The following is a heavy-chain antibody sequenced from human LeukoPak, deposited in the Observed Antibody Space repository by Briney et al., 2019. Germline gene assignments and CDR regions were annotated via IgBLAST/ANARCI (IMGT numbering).Heavy chain of an antibody. V-gene: IGHV3-48*03. J-gene: IGHJ4*02. CDR1: GFTFSSYE. Sequence: GGSLRLSCAASGFTFSSYEMNWVRQAPGKGLGWVSCISSSGSTIYYADSVKGRFTISRDNAKNSLYLQMNSLRAEDTAVYYCASPRGLWPLGYWGQGTLVTVSS. D-gene: IGHD5-18*01. CDR3: ASPRGLWPLGY. CDR2: ISSSGSTI.